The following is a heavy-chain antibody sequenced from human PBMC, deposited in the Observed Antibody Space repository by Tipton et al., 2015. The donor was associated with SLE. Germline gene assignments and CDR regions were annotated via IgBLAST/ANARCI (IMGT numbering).Heavy chain of an antibody. D-gene: IGHD6-13*01. Sequence: TLSLTCTVSGGSISSGGYYWSWIRQSPGKGLEWIGYIYYSGNTNYNPSLKSRVRMSVDTSKNQISLKLSSVTAADTAVYYCATSSRHHYWYFDLWGRGTLVTVSS. CDR2: IYYSGNT. CDR1: GGSISSGGYY. CDR3: ATSSRHHYWYFDL. J-gene: IGHJ2*01. V-gene: IGHV4-61*08.